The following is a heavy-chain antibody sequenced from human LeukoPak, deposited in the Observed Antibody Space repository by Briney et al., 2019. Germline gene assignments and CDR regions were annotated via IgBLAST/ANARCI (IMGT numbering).Heavy chain of an antibody. V-gene: IGHV3-33*01. D-gene: IGHD7-27*01. J-gene: IGHJ4*02. CDR2: IWYDGSEK. Sequence: GGSLRRSCAASGFPFKTYAMHWVRQAPGKGLEWVAVIWYDGSEKYYADSVKGRFTISRDNSKNTLSLQMNSLRAEDTAVYYCARASRDAPSHWVYFEYWGQGTLVTVSS. CDR3: ARASRDAPSHWVYFEY. CDR1: GFPFKTYA.